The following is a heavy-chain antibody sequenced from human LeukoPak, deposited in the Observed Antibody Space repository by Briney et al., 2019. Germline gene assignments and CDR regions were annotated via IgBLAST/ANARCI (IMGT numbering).Heavy chain of an antibody. D-gene: IGHD3-10*01. CDR3: AKMATMVRGVPFPFDP. V-gene: IGHV3-30*02. CDR1: GFTFSSYG. Sequence: GGSLRLSCAASGFTFSSYGMHWVRQAPGKGLEWVAFIRYDGSNKYYADSVKGRFTISRDNSKNTLYLQMNSLRAEDTAVYYCAKMATMVRGVPFPFDPWGQGTLVTASS. J-gene: IGHJ5*02. CDR2: IRYDGSNK.